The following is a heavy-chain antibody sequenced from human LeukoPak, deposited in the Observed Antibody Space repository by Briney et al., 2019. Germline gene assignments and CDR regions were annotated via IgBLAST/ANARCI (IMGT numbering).Heavy chain of an antibody. D-gene: IGHD3-22*01. V-gene: IGHV1-18*01. J-gene: IGHJ6*02. CDR2: ISAYNGNT. CDR1: GYTFTSYG. CDR3: AHQYYDSSGYYRYGMDV. Sequence: GASVKVSCKASGYTFTSYGISWVRQAPGQGLEWMGWISAYNGNTNYAQKLQGRVTMTTDTSTSTAYMELRSLRSDDTAVYYCAHQYYDSSGYYRYGMDVWGQGTTVTVSS.